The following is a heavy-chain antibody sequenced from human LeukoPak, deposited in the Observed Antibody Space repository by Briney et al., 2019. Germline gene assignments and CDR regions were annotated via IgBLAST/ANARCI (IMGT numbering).Heavy chain of an antibody. CDR3: ARDQAVYYYDSSGITGAFDI. D-gene: IGHD3-22*01. CDR1: GGSISSSSYY. V-gene: IGHV4-39*07. Sequence: SETLSLTCTVSGGSISSSSYYWGWIRQPPGKGLEWIGSIYYSGSTYYNPSLKSRVTISVDTSKNQFSLKLSSVTAADTAVYYCARDQAVYYYDSSGITGAFDIWGQGTMVTVSS. CDR2: IYYSGST. J-gene: IGHJ3*02.